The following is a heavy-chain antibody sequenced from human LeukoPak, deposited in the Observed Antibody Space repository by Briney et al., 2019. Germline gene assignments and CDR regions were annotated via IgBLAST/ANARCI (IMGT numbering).Heavy chain of an antibody. D-gene: IGHD6-19*01. V-gene: IGHV4-39*01. CDR3: ARQRYSSGSDRRFDP. Sequence: PSETLSLTCTVSGGSITSSSYYWGWIRQPPGKGLEWIGSFYYSGNTYYNPSLESRVTISVDTFKNQFSLKLSSATAADTAVYYCARQRYSSGSDRRFDPWGQGTLVTVSS. CDR1: GGSITSSSYY. J-gene: IGHJ5*02. CDR2: FYYSGNT.